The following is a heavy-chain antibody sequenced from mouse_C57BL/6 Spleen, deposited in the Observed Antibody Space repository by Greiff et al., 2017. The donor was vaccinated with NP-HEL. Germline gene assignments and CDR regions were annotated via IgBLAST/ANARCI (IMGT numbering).Heavy chain of an antibody. D-gene: IGHD3-3*01. CDR1: GYTFTDYY. Sequence: EVQLQQSGPVLVKPGASVKMSCKASGYTFTDYYMNWVKQSHGKSLEWIGVINPYNGGTSYNQKFKGKATLTVDKSSSTAYMELNSLTSEDSAVYYCARGGRDYYAMDYWGQGTSVTVSS. V-gene: IGHV1-19*01. J-gene: IGHJ4*01. CDR3: ARGGRDYYAMDY. CDR2: INPYNGGT.